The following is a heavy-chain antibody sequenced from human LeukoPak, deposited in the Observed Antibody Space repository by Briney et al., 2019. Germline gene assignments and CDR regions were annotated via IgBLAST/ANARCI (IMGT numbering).Heavy chain of an antibody. Sequence: GGSLRLSCAASGFILSTHGMHWVRQAPGKGLEWVAGMWYDGSREDYADSVKGRFTISRDMSKNTLNLQMNSLRVEDTAMFHCARDLSFGSLDFRGQGTLVTVSS. V-gene: IGHV3-33*01. CDR3: ARDLSFGSLDF. D-gene: IGHD1-26*01. CDR1: GFILSTHG. J-gene: IGHJ4*02. CDR2: MWYDGSRE.